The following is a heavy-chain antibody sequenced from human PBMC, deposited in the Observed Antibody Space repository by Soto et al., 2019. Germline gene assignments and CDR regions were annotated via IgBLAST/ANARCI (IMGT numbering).Heavy chain of an antibody. D-gene: IGHD4-17*01. CDR3: AKVQYGDYDA. J-gene: IGHJ4*02. Sequence: GGSLRLSCAASGFTFRSYWMHWVRQAPGKGLEWVSSINGGGNSKYYADSVKGRFTISRDNSKNTLYLQMNSLRAEDTAVYYCAKVQYGDYDAWGQGTLVTVSS. V-gene: IGHV3-23*01. CDR1: GFTFRSYW. CDR2: INGGGNSK.